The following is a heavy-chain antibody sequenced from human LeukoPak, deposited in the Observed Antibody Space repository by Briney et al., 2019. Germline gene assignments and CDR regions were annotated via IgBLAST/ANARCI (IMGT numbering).Heavy chain of an antibody. Sequence: KPSETLPLTCTVSGGSISSYYWSWIRQPPGKGLEWIGYIYYSGSTNYNPSLKSRVTISVDTSKNQFSLKLSSVTAADTAVYYCARSVLPPYYFDYWGQGTLVTVSS. CDR3: ARSVLPPYYFDY. J-gene: IGHJ4*02. CDR2: IYYSGST. CDR1: GGSISSYY. V-gene: IGHV4-59*01. D-gene: IGHD2/OR15-2a*01.